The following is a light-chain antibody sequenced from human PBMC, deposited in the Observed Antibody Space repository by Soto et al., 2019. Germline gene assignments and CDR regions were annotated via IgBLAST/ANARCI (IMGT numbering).Light chain of an antibody. CDR1: KLGDKY. J-gene: IGLJ2*01. V-gene: IGLV3-1*01. CDR2: QDS. Sequence: SYELTQPPSVSVSPGHTASITCSGDKLGDKYACWYQQKPGQSPVLVIYQDSKRPSGIPERFSGSNSGNTATLTISGTQAIDEADYYCQAWDSSTVVFGGGTKLTVL. CDR3: QAWDSSTVV.